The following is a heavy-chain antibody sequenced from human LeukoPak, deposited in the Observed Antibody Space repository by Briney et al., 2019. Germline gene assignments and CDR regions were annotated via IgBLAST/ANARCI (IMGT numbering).Heavy chain of an antibody. Sequence: SVKVSCKASGGTFTTYVISWVGQAPGQGLEWMGRIIPIFGTANYAQKFQGRVTITADKSTSTAYMELSSLRSEDTAVYYCARVEGSGSYYGYWDQGTLVTVSS. D-gene: IGHD3-10*01. CDR1: GGTFTTYV. J-gene: IGHJ4*02. CDR3: ARVEGSGSYYGY. V-gene: IGHV1-69*06. CDR2: IIPIFGTA.